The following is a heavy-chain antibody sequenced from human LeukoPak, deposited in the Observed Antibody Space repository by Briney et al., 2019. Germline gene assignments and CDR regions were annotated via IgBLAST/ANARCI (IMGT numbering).Heavy chain of an antibody. D-gene: IGHD5-18*01. J-gene: IGHJ5*02. CDR2: IIPIFGTA. Sequence: SVKVSCKASGGTFSSYAISWVRQAPGQGLEWMGGIIPIFGTANYAQKFQGRVTITADKSTSTAYMELSSLRSEDRAVYYCAGRYSYGYHWFDPWGQGTLVTVSS. V-gene: IGHV1-69*06. CDR1: GGTFSSYA. CDR3: AGRYSYGYHWFDP.